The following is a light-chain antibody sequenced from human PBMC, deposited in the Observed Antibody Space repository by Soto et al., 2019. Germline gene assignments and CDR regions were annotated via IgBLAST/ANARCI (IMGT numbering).Light chain of an antibody. CDR3: TSFTSSNTWV. CDR2: EVS. CDR1: RSDVGGYNL. J-gene: IGLJ3*02. V-gene: IGLV2-14*02. Sequence: QSVLTQPASVSGSPGQSITLSCTGSRSDVGGYNLVSWYQHHPGKAPKLMIYEVSNRPSGVSDRFSGSKSGNTASLTISGLQPEDEAHYYCTSFTSSNTWVFGGGTQLTVL.